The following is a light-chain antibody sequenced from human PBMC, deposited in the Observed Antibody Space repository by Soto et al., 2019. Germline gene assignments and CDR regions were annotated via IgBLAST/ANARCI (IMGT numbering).Light chain of an antibody. CDR1: QRVSSNY. CDR3: QQDDTSPRK. J-gene: IGKJ1*01. Sequence: PGERATLSCRASQRVSSNYLAWYQQKRGQAPRLLSYGASSRATGIPTRFSGSGSGTDFTLTISRLEPEDFAVYYCQQDDTSPRKFGQGTKVEI. V-gene: IGKV3-20*01. CDR2: GAS.